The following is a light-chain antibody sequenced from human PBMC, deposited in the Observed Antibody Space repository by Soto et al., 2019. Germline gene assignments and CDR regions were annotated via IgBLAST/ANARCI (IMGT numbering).Light chain of an antibody. CDR1: QSLSKNY. CDR3: QQCGTAPLT. Sequence: EIVLTQSPGTLSLSPGERATLSCRASQSLSKNYLARYQHKPGQAPRLLIHDASNRATGIPDRFSGSGSGTDFTLTISSLEPEHAAVYYCQQCGTAPLTFGPGTKVEL. J-gene: IGKJ1*01. CDR2: DAS. V-gene: IGKV3-20*01.